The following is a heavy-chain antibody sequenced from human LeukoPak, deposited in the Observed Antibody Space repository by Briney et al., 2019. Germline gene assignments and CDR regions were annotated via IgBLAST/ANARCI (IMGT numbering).Heavy chain of an antibody. CDR1: GGSISSGGYY. V-gene: IGHV4-31*03. CDR3: ARGETGVFDY. Sequence: SQTLSLTCTVSGGSISSGGYYWSWLRQHQGKGLEWIGDIYYSGSTYYNPSLKSRVTISVDTSKNQSSLKLSSVTAADPAVYYCARGETGVFDYWGQGTLVTVSS. D-gene: IGHD1-14*01. J-gene: IGHJ4*02. CDR2: IYYSGST.